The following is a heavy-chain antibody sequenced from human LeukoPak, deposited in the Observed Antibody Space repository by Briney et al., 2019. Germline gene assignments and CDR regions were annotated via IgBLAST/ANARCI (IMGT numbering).Heavy chain of an antibody. CDR1: GFTFRIYA. J-gene: IGHJ4*02. CDR3: AKDLDDRN. Sequence: PGGSLRLSCAGSGFTFRIYAMSWVRQAPGKGLEWVSAISGSGDSTYSADSVKGRFTISRDNSKNTLYLQMNSLRAEDTAVYYCAKDLDDRNWGQGTLVTVSS. CDR2: ISGSGDST. D-gene: IGHD3-16*01. V-gene: IGHV3-23*01.